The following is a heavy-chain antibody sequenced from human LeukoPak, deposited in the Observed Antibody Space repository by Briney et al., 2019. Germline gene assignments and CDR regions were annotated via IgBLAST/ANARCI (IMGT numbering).Heavy chain of an antibody. CDR3: AREGEIGYDLSDY. V-gene: IGHV1-46*01. J-gene: IGHJ4*02. D-gene: IGHD5-12*01. CDR2: INPSGGST. CDR1: GYTFTNYY. Sequence: ASVKVSCKASGYTFTNYYMNWVRQAPGQGLEWMGIINPSGGSTSYAQKFQGRVTVTRDTSTSTVYMELSSLRSEDTAMYYCAREGEIGYDLSDYWGQGTLVTVSS.